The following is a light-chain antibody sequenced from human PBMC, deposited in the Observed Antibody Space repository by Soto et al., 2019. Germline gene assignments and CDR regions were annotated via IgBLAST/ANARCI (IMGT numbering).Light chain of an antibody. V-gene: IGKV3-15*01. CDR1: QSVSNN. CDR3: QQYNNWPPIT. CDR2: YAS. Sequence: EIMMTQSPATLSVSPGERATLSCRASQSVSNNVAWYQQKPGQATRLLIYYASTSATGIPARFSGSGSGTEFTLTISSLQSEDFALYYCQQYNNWPPITFGQGTRLEIK. J-gene: IGKJ5*01.